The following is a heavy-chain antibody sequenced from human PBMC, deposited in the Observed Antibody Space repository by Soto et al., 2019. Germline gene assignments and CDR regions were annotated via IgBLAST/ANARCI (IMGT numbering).Heavy chain of an antibody. D-gene: IGHD2-15*01. J-gene: IGHJ4*02. Sequence: QVQLVQSGAEVKKPGASVKVSCKASGYTFTTYYMHWVRQAPGQGLEWMGIINPSGSTSYAQKFQGRVTMPRDTSTSTVYMELSSLRSEDTAVYYCARVYCSGGSCYSVDSWGQGTLVTVSS. V-gene: IGHV1-46*03. CDR2: INPSGST. CDR3: ARVYCSGGSCYSVDS. CDR1: GYTFTTYY.